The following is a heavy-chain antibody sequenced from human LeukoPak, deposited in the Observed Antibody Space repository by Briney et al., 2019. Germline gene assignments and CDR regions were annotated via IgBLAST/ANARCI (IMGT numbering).Heavy chain of an antibody. D-gene: IGHD2-15*01. CDR2: IIPIFGTA. CDR1: GGTFSSYA. V-gene: IGHV1-69*13. Sequence: GASVTVSCKASGGTFSSYAISWVRQAPGQGLEWMGGIIPIFGTAHYAQKFQGRVTITADESTSTAYMELSSLRSEDTAVYYCARAGAVVDNWFDPWGQGTLVTVSS. J-gene: IGHJ5*02. CDR3: ARAGAVVDNWFDP.